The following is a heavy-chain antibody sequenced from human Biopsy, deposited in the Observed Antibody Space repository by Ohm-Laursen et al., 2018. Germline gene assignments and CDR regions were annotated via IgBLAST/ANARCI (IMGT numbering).Heavy chain of an antibody. Sequence: SETLSLTCTVSGGPFGINSHYWIWIRQTPGRGLEWIGEFNHSGRTNYNPSLKSRVTISLDTSKNQFSLKVRSVTAADTAVYYCVRGVDYYDPYHYYALDVWGQGTTVTVSS. V-gene: IGHV4-34*01. CDR2: FNHSGRT. CDR1: GGPFGINSHY. CDR3: VRGVDYYDPYHYYALDV. D-gene: IGHD3-22*01. J-gene: IGHJ6*02.